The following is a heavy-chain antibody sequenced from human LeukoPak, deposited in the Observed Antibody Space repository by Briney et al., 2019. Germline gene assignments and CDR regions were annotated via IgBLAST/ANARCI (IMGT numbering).Heavy chain of an antibody. CDR1: GFTVSNYW. CDR2: INSDGSTT. CDR3: ARGGYCSGGSCYRGFDY. V-gene: IGHV3-74*01. Sequence: GGSLRLSCAASGFTVSNYWMQWVRQAPGKGLVWVSRINSDGSTTSYADSVKGRFTVSRDNAKNTLFLQMHSLRAEDTAVYYCARGGYCSGGSCYRGFDYWGRGTLVTVSS. D-gene: IGHD2-15*01. J-gene: IGHJ4*02.